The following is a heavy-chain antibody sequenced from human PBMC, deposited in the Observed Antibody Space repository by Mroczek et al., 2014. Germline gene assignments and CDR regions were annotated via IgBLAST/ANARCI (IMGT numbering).Heavy chain of an antibody. CDR2: INHSGKH. Sequence: QVQLVEVWRRTVVSLPETLSLTCAVYGGSFMVTTGAGSPAPRKGLEWIGEINHSGKHQLQPVPLKSRVTISVDTSKNQFSLKLSSVTAADTAVYYCARGSGTIVATYYYYGMDVWGQGTTVTVSS. V-gene: IGHV4-34*01. D-gene: IGHD5-12*01. CDR3: ARGSGTIVATYYYYGMDV. J-gene: IGHJ6*02. CDR1: GGSFMVTT.